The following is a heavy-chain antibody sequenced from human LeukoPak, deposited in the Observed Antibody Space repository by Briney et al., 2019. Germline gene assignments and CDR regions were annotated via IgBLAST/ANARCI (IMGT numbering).Heavy chain of an antibody. Sequence: AGGSLRLSCAASGFTFSSYAMHWVRQAPGKGLEWVAVISYDGSNKYYADSVKGRFTISRDNSKNTLYLQMNSLRAEDTAVYYCARDHLRYCSGGSCLVFDYWGQGTLVTVSS. J-gene: IGHJ4*02. CDR3: ARDHLRYCSGGSCLVFDY. V-gene: IGHV3-30*04. CDR2: ISYDGSNK. CDR1: GFTFSSYA. D-gene: IGHD2-15*01.